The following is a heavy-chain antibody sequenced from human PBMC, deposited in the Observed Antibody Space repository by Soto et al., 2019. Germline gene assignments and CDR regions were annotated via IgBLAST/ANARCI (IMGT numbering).Heavy chain of an antibody. J-gene: IGHJ4*02. V-gene: IGHV1-18*04. CDR3: ARDGLPITIFGVVIIRFDY. D-gene: IGHD3-3*01. CDR2: ISAYNGNT. Sequence: ASVKVSCKASGYTFTSYGISWVRQAPGQGLEWMGWISAYNGNTNYAQKLQGRVTMTTDTSTSTAYMELRSLRSDDTAVYYCARDGLPITIFGVVIIRFDYWGQGTLVTVSS. CDR1: GYTFTSYG.